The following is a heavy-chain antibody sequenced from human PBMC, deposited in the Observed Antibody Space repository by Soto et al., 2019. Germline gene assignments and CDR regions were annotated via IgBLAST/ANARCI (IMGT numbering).Heavy chain of an antibody. Sequence: QVQLVQSGAEVKKPGSSVKVSCKASGGTFSSYAISWVRQAPGHGLEWVGGIIPIFGTANYAQKFQGRVTITADESTSTAYMELSSLRSEDTAVYYCARDQTTVVPYYYYGMDVWGQGTTVTVSS. V-gene: IGHV1-69*01. D-gene: IGHD4-17*01. CDR2: IIPIFGTA. J-gene: IGHJ6*02. CDR1: GGTFSSYA. CDR3: ARDQTTVVPYYYYGMDV.